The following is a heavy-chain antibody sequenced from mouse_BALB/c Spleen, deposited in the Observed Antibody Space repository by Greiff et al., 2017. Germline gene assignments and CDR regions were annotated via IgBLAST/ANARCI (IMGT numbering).Heavy chain of an antibody. CDR3: ARGNAMDY. Sequence: DVQLVESGGGLVQPGGSRKLSCAASGFTFSSFGMHWVRQAPEKGLEWVAYISSGSSTIYYADTVKGRFTISRDNPKNTLFLQMTSLRSEDTAMYYCARGNAMDYWGQGTSVTVSS. J-gene: IGHJ4*01. CDR2: ISSGSSTI. V-gene: IGHV5-17*02. CDR1: GFTFSSFG.